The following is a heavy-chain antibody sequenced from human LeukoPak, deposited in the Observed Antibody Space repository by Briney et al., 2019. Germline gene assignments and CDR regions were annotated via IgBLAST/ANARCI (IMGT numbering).Heavy chain of an antibody. D-gene: IGHD3-10*01. V-gene: IGHV1-46*01. CDR1: GYTFTSYY. J-gene: IGHJ4*02. CDR3: ASGSAGLWFGELYYFDY. CDR2: INPSGGST. Sequence: GASVKVSCKASGYTFTSYYMHWVRQAPGQGLEWMGIINPSGGSTSYAQKFQGRVTMTRDTSTSTVYMELSSLRSEDTAVYYCASGSAGLWFGELYYFDYWGQGTLVTVSS.